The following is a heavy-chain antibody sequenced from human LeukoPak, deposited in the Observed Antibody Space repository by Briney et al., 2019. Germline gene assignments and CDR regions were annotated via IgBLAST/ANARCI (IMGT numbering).Heavy chain of an antibody. J-gene: IGHJ4*02. CDR3: ARYGSGSYYTDY. CDR1: GYIFTSYW. D-gene: IGHD3-10*01. CDR2: IDPSDSYT. Sequence: GESLRISCKGSGYIFTSYWISWVRQMPGKGLEWMGRIDPSDSYTNYSPSFQGHVTISADKSISTAYLQWSSLKASDTAMYYCARYGSGSYYTDYWGQGTLVTVSS. V-gene: IGHV5-10-1*01.